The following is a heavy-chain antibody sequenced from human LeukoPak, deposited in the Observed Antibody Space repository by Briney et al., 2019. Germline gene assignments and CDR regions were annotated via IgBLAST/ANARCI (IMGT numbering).Heavy chain of an antibody. D-gene: IGHD1-26*01. CDR2: ISSSSSYI. Sequence: PGGSLRLSCAASGFTFSSYSMNWVRQAPGKGLEWVSSISSSSSYIYYADSVKGRFTISRDNAKNSLYLQMNSLRAEDTAVYYCARGSGWEDYYYYYMDVWGKGTTVTVSS. CDR1: GFTFSSYS. V-gene: IGHV3-21*01. J-gene: IGHJ6*03. CDR3: ARGSGWEDYYYYYMDV.